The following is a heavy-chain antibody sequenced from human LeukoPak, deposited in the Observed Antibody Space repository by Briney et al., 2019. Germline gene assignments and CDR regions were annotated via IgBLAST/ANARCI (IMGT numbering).Heavy chain of an antibody. V-gene: IGHV3-23*01. CDR3: ARRPSIVGATSDPFDY. CDR1: GFTFSSYA. Sequence: PGGSLRLSCAASGFTFSSYAMSWVRQAPGKGLEWVSAISGSGGSTYYADSVKGRFTISRDNSKNTLYLQMNCLRAEDTAVYYCARRPSIVGATSDPFDYWGQGTLVTVSS. D-gene: IGHD1-26*01. CDR2: ISGSGGST. J-gene: IGHJ4*02.